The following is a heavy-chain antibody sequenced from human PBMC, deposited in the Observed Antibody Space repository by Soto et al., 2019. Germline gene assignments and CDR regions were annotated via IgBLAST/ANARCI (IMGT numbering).Heavy chain of an antibody. V-gene: IGHV1-18*01. CDR1: GYTFINYH. D-gene: IGHD5-12*01. J-gene: IGHJ4*02. CDR2: INTYNGMT. Sequence: QVQLVQSGGEVKKPGASVTVSCKASGYTFINYHITWVRQAPGQGLEWMAWINTYNGMTDYAKKVKGRVTMTRETSTSTDYMELRNLGSDDTAVYFCAKSPRGEMATDWGQGTLVTVSS. CDR3: AKSPRGEMATD.